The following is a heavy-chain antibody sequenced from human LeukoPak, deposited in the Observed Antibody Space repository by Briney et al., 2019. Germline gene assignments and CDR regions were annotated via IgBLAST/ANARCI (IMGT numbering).Heavy chain of an antibody. J-gene: IGHJ6*02. D-gene: IGHD5-18*01. CDR2: INPKSGGT. CDR3: ARDSGLSGYSYGYYYYYGMDV. V-gene: IGHV1-2*02. Sequence: ASVTVSFKASGYTFTGYYMHWLRQAPGQGLEGMGRINPKSGGTNYAQTFQGKVTMTRDTSISTAYKKIRRLRSDDKAVYYCARDSGLSGYSYGYYYYYGMDVWGQGTTVTVSS. CDR1: GYTFTGYY.